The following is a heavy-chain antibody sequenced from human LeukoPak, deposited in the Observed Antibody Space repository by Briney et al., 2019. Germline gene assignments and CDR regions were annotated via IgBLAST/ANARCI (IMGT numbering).Heavy chain of an antibody. Sequence: ASVKVSCKASGDSFTGYHMHWVRQAPGQGLEWMGWINPKSGATNYAQRFQGRVTMTRDTSISTVYMELNKLRSDDTAVYYCAREGSSSWNYRSSSYMDVWAIGTTVTVSS. V-gene: IGHV1-2*02. CDR3: AREGSSSWNYRSSSYMDV. J-gene: IGHJ6*03. CDR2: INPKSGAT. CDR1: GDSFTGYH. D-gene: IGHD6-13*01.